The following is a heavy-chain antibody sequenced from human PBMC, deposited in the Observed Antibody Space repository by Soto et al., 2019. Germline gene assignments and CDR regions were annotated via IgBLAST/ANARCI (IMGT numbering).Heavy chain of an antibody. Sequence: SETLSLTCTVSGGSISSYYWSWIRQPPGKGLEWIGYIYYSGSTNYNPSLKSRVTTSVDTSKNQFSLKLSSVTAADTALYYCARGRIHIWYTFAYWGQGTLVTISS. CDR3: ARGRIHIWYTFAY. CDR2: IYYSGST. CDR1: GGSISSYY. J-gene: IGHJ4*02. V-gene: IGHV4-59*01. D-gene: IGHD5-18*01.